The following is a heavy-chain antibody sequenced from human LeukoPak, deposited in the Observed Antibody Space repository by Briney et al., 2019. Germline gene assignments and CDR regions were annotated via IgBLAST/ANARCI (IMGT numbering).Heavy chain of an antibody. Sequence: GGSLRHSCAASGFTFSYYALHWVRQAPGKGLEWVAAISYDEFNKFYGNSVKGRFTISRDNSKSTLSLQMNSLRTEDTAVYYCAREGRDSTNINAFDFWGQGIMVTVSS. V-gene: IGHV3-30*04. CDR3: AREGRDSTNINAFDF. J-gene: IGHJ3*01. CDR1: GFTFSYYA. D-gene: IGHD2-2*01. CDR2: ISYDEFNK.